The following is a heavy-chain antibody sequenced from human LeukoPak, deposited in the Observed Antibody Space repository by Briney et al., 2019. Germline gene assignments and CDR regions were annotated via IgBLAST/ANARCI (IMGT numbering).Heavy chain of an antibody. Sequence: PSETLSLTCTVSGGSISSYYWSWIRQPPGKGLEWIGYIYYSGSTYYNPSLKSRVTISVDTSKNQFSLKLSSVTAADTAVYYCARAQDPGGNFDYWGQGTLVTVSS. V-gene: IGHV4-59*01. CDR1: GGSISSYY. CDR2: IYYSGST. J-gene: IGHJ4*02. D-gene: IGHD3-10*01. CDR3: ARAQDPGGNFDY.